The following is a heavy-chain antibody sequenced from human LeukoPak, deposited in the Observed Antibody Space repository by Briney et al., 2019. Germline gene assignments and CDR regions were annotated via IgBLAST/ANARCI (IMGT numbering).Heavy chain of an antibody. CDR1: GFTFSNTW. D-gene: IGHD3-9*01. V-gene: IGHV3-15*01. Sequence: PGGSLRLSCAASGFTFSNTWMSWVRQAPGKGLEWVGRIKSKTDGGTTDYAAPVKGRFTISRDDSKNTLYLQMNGLKTEDTAVYYCTTEVPNYDILTGYFIDYWGQGTLVTVSS. CDR3: TTEVPNYDILTGYFIDY. J-gene: IGHJ4*02. CDR2: IKSKTDGGTT.